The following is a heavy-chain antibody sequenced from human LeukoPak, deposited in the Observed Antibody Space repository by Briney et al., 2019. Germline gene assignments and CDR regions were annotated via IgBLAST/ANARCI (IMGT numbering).Heavy chain of an antibody. CDR1: GFTFSSYA. Sequence: QPGGSLRLSCAASGFTFSSYAMSCVRQAPGKGLEWVSAISGIGGSTYYADSVKVRFTISIDNSKNTLYLQMNSLRAEDTAVYYCAKHKVVVAATNLDYWGQGTLVTVSS. D-gene: IGHD2-15*01. CDR3: AKHKVVVAATNLDY. CDR2: ISGIGGST. V-gene: IGHV3-23*01. J-gene: IGHJ4*02.